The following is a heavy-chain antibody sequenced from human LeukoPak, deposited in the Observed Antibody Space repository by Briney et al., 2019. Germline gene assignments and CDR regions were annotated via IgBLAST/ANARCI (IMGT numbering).Heavy chain of an antibody. CDR2: ISSSSSYI. D-gene: IGHD3-10*01. CDR3: AREVTMVRGVSD. J-gene: IGHJ4*02. Sequence: GGSLRLSCAASGFTFSSYSMNCVRQAPGKGLEWVSSISSSSSYIYYADSVKGRFTISRDNAKNSLYLQMNSLRAEDTAVYYCAREVTMVRGVSDWGQGTLVTVSS. V-gene: IGHV3-21*01. CDR1: GFTFSSYS.